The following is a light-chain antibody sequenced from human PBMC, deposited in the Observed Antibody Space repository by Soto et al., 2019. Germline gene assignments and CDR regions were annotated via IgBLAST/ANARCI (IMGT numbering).Light chain of an antibody. J-gene: IGKJ4*01. CDR1: QSLTGNF. Sequence: EIVLTQSPGTLSLSPGDRATLSCRSSQSLTGNFLAWYQQKPGQAPRLLIYDASNRATGIPARFSGSGSGTDFTLTISSLEPEDFAVYYCQQRSNWPSLTFGGGTKVEIK. CDR2: DAS. CDR3: QQRSNWPSLT. V-gene: IGKV3-11*01.